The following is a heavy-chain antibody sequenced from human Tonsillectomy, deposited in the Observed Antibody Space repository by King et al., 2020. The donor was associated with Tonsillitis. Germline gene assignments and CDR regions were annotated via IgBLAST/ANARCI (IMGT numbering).Heavy chain of an antibody. CDR2: ISTYNGNT. V-gene: IGHV1-18*04. D-gene: IGHD4-17*01. CDR3: ARHAPNYGVIFGLTY. J-gene: IGHJ4*02. CDR1: GYTFTTYG. Sequence: VQLVESGAEVKKPGASVKVSCKTSGYTFTTYGISWVRQAPGQGLEWMGWISTYNGNTNYAQKLQGRVTMTTDTSTNTVYMELRSLRSDDTAVYSCARHAPNYGVIFGLTYWGQGTLVTVSS.